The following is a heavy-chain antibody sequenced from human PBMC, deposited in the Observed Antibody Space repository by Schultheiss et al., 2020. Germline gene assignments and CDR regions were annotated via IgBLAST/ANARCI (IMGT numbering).Heavy chain of an antibody. CDR3: TTADYYATGAFDI. Sequence: WGSLRLSCAASGFTFSNAWMNWVRQAPGKGLEWVGRIKSKTDGGTTDYAAPVKGRFTISRDDSKNTLYLQMNSLKTEDTAVYYCTTADYYATGAFDIWGQGTMVTVSS. CDR1: GFTFSNAW. CDR2: IKSKTDGGTT. V-gene: IGHV3-15*07. J-gene: IGHJ3*02. D-gene: IGHD3-10*01.